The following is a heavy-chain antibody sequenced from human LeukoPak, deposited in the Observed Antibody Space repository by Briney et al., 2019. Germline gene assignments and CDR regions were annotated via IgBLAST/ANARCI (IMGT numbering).Heavy chain of an antibody. V-gene: IGHV1-8*01. CDR1: GYTFTSYD. CDR2: MNPNSGNT. D-gene: IGHD4-17*01. Sequence: GASVKVSCKASGYTFTSYDIDWVRQATGQGLEWMGWMNPNSGNTGYAQKFQGRVTMTRNTSISTAYMELSSLRSEDTAVYYCARERKVTNNWFDPWGQGTLVTVSS. CDR3: ARERKVTNNWFDP. J-gene: IGHJ5*02.